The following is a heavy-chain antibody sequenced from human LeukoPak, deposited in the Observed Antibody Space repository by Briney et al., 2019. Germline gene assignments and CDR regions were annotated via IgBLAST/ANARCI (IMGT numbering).Heavy chain of an antibody. CDR2: IFGNGVKT. J-gene: IGHJ6*02. V-gene: IGHV3-23*01. CDR3: ARVGDWSNYFGMDA. CDR1: GFTFSGHS. Sequence: TGGSLRLSCAASGFTFSGHSRTWVRQTPGKGLEWDSVIFGNGVKTYYADSLKGRFTISRDNSKSTLYLQMNSLRADDTAVYYCARVGDWSNYFGMDAWGQGTTVSVSS. D-gene: IGHD3-16*01.